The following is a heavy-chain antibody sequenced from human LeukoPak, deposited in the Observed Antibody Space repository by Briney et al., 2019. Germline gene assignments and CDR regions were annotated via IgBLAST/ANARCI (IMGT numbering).Heavy chain of an antibody. CDR3: ARDLYSSSWYGTARGYNWFDP. V-gene: IGHV4-59*01. CDR1: GGSISSYY. J-gene: IGHJ5*02. CDR2: IYYSGST. D-gene: IGHD6-13*01. Sequence: SETLSLTCTVSGGSISSYYWSWIRQPPGKGLEWIGYIYYSGSTNYNPSLKSRVTISVDTSKNQFSLKLSSVTAADTAAYYCARDLYSSSWYGTARGYNWFDPWGQGTLVTVSS.